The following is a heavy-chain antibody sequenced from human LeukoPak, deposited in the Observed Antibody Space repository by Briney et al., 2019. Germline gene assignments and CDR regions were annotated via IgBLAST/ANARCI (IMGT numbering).Heavy chain of an antibody. CDR2: ISSSSSTI. Sequence: GGSLRLSWAASGLTFSSYSMNWVRQAPGKGLEWVSYISSSSSTIYYADSVKGRFTISRDNAKNSLYLQMNSLRAEDTAVYYCARGLSTEIDYWGQGTLVTVSS. J-gene: IGHJ4*02. CDR3: ARGLSTEIDY. CDR1: GLTFSSYS. V-gene: IGHV3-48*01. D-gene: IGHD1-1*01.